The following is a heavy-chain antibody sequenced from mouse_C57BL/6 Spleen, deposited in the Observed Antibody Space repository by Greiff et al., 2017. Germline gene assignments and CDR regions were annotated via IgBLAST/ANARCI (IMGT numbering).Heavy chain of an antibody. D-gene: IGHD2-2*01. CDR3: ARPCGYDGEDYFDY. Sequence: QVQLQQSGAELARPGASVKLSCKASGYTFTSYGISWVKQRTGQGLEWIGEIYPRSGNTYYNEKFKGKATLTAAKSSSTAYMELRSLTSEDSAVXFCARPCGYDGEDYFDYWGQGTTLTVSS. V-gene: IGHV1-81*01. CDR2: IYPRSGNT. J-gene: IGHJ2*01. CDR1: GYTFTSYG.